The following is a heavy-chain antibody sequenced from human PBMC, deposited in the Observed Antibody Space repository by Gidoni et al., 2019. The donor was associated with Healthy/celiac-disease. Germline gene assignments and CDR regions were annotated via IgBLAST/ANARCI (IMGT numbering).Heavy chain of an antibody. CDR3: ARHTYDSSGYYYAPANYYFDY. V-gene: IGHV4-59*08. D-gene: IGHD3-22*01. Sequence: QVQLQESGPGLVKPSETLSLTCTVSGGSISSYYWRWIRQPPGKGLEWIGYIYYSGSTNYNPSLKSRVTISVDTSKNQFSLKLSSVTAADTAVYYCARHTYDSSGYYYAPANYYFDYWGQGTLVTVSS. CDR1: GGSISSYY. J-gene: IGHJ4*02. CDR2: IYYSGST.